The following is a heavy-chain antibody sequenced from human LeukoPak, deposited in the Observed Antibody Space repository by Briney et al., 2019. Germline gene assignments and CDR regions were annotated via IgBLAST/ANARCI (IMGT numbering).Heavy chain of an antibody. CDR2: ISRSSSDI. CDR3: ARITSTSYYFHFMDV. Sequence: GGSLRLSCAASGFTFSSYSMNWFRQAPGKGLEWVSYISRSSSDIYYADSVKGRFTIFRDNGKNSLFLEMNGLRVEDTGVYYCARITSTSYYFHFMDVWGKGTTVIVSS. D-gene: IGHD2-2*01. V-gene: IGHV3-21*06. J-gene: IGHJ6*03. CDR1: GFTFSSYS.